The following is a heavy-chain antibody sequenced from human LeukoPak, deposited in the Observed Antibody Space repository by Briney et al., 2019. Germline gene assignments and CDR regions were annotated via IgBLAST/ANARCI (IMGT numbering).Heavy chain of an antibody. Sequence: GGSLRLSCAASGFTFSSFSMNWVRQAPGKGLEWLSYISSTSSAIYYADSLKGRFTISRDNAKNSLYLQMNSLRTEDTAVYYCARAIASYGGSAYWGQGTLVTVSS. CDR3: ARAIASYGGSAY. J-gene: IGHJ4*02. CDR2: ISSTSSAI. D-gene: IGHD5-18*01. CDR1: GFTFSSFS. V-gene: IGHV3-48*04.